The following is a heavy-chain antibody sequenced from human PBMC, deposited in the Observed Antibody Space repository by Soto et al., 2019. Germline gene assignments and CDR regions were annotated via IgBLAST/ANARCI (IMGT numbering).Heavy chain of an antibody. Sequence: PGESLKISCKGSGYSFTNYWIGWVRQMPGKGLEWMGIIYPADSDTRYSPSFQGQVTISADKSISTAYLQWSSLKASDTAMYYCAREYYDSSDYSYGMDVRGQGTTVPVSS. CDR1: GYSFTNYW. J-gene: IGHJ6*02. CDR3: AREYYDSSDYSYGMDV. CDR2: IYPADSDT. D-gene: IGHD3-22*01. V-gene: IGHV5-51*01.